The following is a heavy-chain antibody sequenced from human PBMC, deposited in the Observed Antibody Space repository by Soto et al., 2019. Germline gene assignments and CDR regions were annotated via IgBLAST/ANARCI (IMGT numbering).Heavy chain of an antibody. Sequence: PGGSLRLSCAASGFPLNNNGFTWVRQAPGKGLERVSDITGNGWTYYADSVKGRFTVSRDNSKNFLYLQMNALRAAATAVYYCMEHGGGQAWGQGTLVTVS. CDR2: ITGNGWT. CDR1: GFPLNNNG. V-gene: IGHV3-23*01. J-gene: IGHJ5*02. CDR3: MEHGGGQA. D-gene: IGHD1-1*01.